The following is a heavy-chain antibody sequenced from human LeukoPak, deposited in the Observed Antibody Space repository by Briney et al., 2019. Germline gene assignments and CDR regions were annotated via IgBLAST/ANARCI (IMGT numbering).Heavy chain of an antibody. D-gene: IGHD1-26*01. CDR1: GGSISSSSYY. J-gene: IGHJ3*02. V-gene: IGHV4-39*07. CDR2: IYYSGST. CDR3: ARVKVGAIVDI. Sequence: SETLSLTCTVSGGSISSSSYYWGWIRQSPGKGLEWIANIYYSGSTYYNPSLKSRVTISVDTSKNQFSLKLSSVTAADTAVYYCARVKVGAIVDIWGQGTMVTVSS.